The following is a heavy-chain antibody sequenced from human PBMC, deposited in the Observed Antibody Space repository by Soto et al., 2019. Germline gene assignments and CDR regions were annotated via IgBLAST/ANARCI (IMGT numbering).Heavy chain of an antibody. D-gene: IGHD1-1*01. CDR1: GFSLSTSGVG. CDR2: IYWDDNK. V-gene: IGHV2-5*02. Sequence: QITLKESGPTLVKPTQTLTLTCTFSGFSLSTSGVGVGWIRQPPGKALEWLALIYWDDNKHYSPSLRSRLTITKDTSKNQLVLTMTNMEPMDTGTNYCAEQGTEDWRLDYWGQGTLVTVSS. J-gene: IGHJ4*02. CDR3: AEQGTEDWRLDY.